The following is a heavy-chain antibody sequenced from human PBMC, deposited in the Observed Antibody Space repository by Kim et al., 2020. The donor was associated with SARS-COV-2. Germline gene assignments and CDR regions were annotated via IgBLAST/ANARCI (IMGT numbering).Heavy chain of an antibody. D-gene: IGHD1-26*01. CDR1: GFTFSSYA. CDR2: ISYDGSNK. CDR3: ARERVGVSGYGMDV. J-gene: IGHJ6*02. Sequence: GGSLRLSCAASGFTFSSYAMHWVRQAPGKGLEWVAVISYDGSNKYYADSVKGRFTISRDNSKNTLYLQMNSLRAEDTAVYYCARERVGVSGYGMDVWGQGTTVTVSS. V-gene: IGHV3-30-3*01.